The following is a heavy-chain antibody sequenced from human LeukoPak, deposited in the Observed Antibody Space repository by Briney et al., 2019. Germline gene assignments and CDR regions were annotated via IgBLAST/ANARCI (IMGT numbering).Heavy chain of an antibody. CDR3: ARDRAYSNSLYYGMDV. D-gene: IGHD4-11*01. Sequence: GGSLRLSCVASGFTFSSYSFNWVRQAPGKGLEWVSSISSTSEYIYYADSVKGRFTISRDYAKDSLYLQMNSLRAEDTAVYYCARDRAYSNSLYYGMDVWGQGTTVTVSS. J-gene: IGHJ6*02. CDR1: GFTFSSYS. V-gene: IGHV3-21*01. CDR2: ISSTSEYI.